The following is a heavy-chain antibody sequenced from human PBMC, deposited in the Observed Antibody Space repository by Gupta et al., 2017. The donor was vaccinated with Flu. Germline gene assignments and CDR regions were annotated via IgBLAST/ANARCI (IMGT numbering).Heavy chain of an antibody. Sequence: QVQLAQSGAEVKKPGASVKVSCTASGHTFTGYYMHWVRQAPGQGLEWMGWINPNSGGTNYAQKFQGRVTMTRDTSISTAYMELSRLRSDDTAVYYCARSKWDYYDSSGYTYWGQGTLVTVSS. CDR1: GHTFTGYY. J-gene: IGHJ4*02. CDR2: INPNSGGT. D-gene: IGHD3-22*01. CDR3: ARSKWDYYDSSGYTY. V-gene: IGHV1-2*02.